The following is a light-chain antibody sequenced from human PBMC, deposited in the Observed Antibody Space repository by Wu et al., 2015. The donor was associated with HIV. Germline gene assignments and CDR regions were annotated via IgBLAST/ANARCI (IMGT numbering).Light chain of an antibody. J-gene: IGKJ1*01. CDR3: QQYGSSPRT. CDR1: QSVSSSF. V-gene: IGKV3-20*01. CDR2: GAS. Sequence: EIVLTQSPGTLSLSPGERATLSCRASQSVSSSFLAWYQQKPGQAPRLLIYGASSRATGIPDRFSGSGSGTDFTLTISRLEPEDFAAYYCQQYGSSPRTFGQGTRW.